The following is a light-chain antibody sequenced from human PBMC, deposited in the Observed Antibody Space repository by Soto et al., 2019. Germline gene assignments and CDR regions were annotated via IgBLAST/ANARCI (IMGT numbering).Light chain of an antibody. CDR3: QQRSSWPVT. Sequence: EIVLTQAPATLSLSPGERATLSCRASQSVNIYLAWYQQRPGQAPMLLIYDVSNRATGIPARFSGSGSGTDFTLTISSLEPEDFAVYYCQQRSSWPVTFGGGTKVEIK. J-gene: IGKJ4*01. CDR2: DVS. V-gene: IGKV3-11*01. CDR1: QSVNIY.